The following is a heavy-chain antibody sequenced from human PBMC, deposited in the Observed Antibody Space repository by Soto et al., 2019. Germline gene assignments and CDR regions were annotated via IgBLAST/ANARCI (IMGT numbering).Heavy chain of an antibody. CDR1: GYTFSGYY. CDR2: INPNSGGT. J-gene: IGHJ6*02. Sequence: ASVKVSCKASGYTFSGYYIHWLRQAPGQGLEWMGWINPNSGGTNYAQQFQGRVTVTRDTPTSTAYMELSRLTSDDTAVYYCARSLTEGYCTITGCYTRPLYGMDVSGQGTTGTVSS. CDR3: ARSLTEGYCTITGCYTRPLYGMDV. D-gene: IGHD2-2*02. V-gene: IGHV1-2*02.